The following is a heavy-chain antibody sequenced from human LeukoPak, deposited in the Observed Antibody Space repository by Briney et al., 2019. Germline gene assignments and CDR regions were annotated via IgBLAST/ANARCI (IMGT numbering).Heavy chain of an antibody. CDR3: ARDHYYGSGSYYYAFYYYYYMDV. CDR2: ISAYNGNT. J-gene: IGHJ6*03. CDR1: GYTFTSYG. D-gene: IGHD3-10*01. V-gene: IGHV1-18*01. Sequence: ASVKVSCKASGYTFTSYGISWVRQAPGQGLEWMGWISAYNGNTNYAQKLQGRVTMTTDTSTSTAYMELRSLRSDDTAVYYCARDHYYGSGSYYYAFYYYYYMDVWGKGTTVTISS.